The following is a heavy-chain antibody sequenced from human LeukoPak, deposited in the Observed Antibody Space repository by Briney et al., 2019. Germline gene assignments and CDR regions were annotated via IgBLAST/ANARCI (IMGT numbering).Heavy chain of an antibody. D-gene: IGHD3-3*01. CDR1: GYTFTSYG. Sequence: ASVKVSCKASGYTFTSYGISSVRQAPGQRLEWMGWISAYNGNTNYAQKLQGRVTMTTDTSTSTAYMELRSLRSDDTAVYYCARDGTTIFGVVKNWFDPWGQGTLVTVSS. V-gene: IGHV1-18*01. CDR3: ARDGTTIFGVVKNWFDP. CDR2: ISAYNGNT. J-gene: IGHJ5*02.